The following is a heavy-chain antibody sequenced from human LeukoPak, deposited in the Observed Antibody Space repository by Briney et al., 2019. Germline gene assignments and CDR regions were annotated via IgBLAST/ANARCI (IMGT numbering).Heavy chain of an antibody. CDR3: ARYPRTTVTRGYYGMDV. CDR2: IIPILGIA. V-gene: IGHV1-69*02. CDR1: GGTFSSYT. J-gene: IGHJ6*02. D-gene: IGHD4-11*01. Sequence: SVKVSCKASGGTFSSYTISWARQAPGQGLEWMGRIIPILGIANYAQKFQGRVTITADKSTSTAYMELSSLRSEDTAVYYCARYPRTTVTRGYYGMDVWGQGTTVTVSS.